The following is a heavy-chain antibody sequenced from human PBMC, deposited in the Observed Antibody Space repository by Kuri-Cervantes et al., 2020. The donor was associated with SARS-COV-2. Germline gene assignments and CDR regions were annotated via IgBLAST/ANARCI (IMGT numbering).Heavy chain of an antibody. V-gene: IGHV3-30-3*01. CDR1: GFTFSSYA. CDR2: ISYDGSNK. Sequence: GESLKISCAASGFTFSSYAMHWVRRAPGKGLEWVAVISYDGSNKYYADSVKGRFTISRDNSKNTLYLQMNSLRAEDTAVYYCARDPNHPLRFLEWLSPLFDYWGQGTLVTVSS. D-gene: IGHD3-3*01. J-gene: IGHJ4*02. CDR3: ARDPNHPLRFLEWLSPLFDY.